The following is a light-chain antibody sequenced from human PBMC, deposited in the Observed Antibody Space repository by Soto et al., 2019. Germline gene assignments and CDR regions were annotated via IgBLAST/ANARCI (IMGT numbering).Light chain of an antibody. Sequence: SYELTQPPSVSVAPGQTATFTCGADNIGSKSVHWYQKKPGQAPLLVVFADSDRPQGIPARFSAFNSGNTAILTISMVEDGDEADYYCHVWDISGDQVVFGGGTQLTVL. CDR1: NIGSKS. CDR3: HVWDISGDQVV. V-gene: IGLV3-21*02. J-gene: IGLJ2*01. CDR2: ADS.